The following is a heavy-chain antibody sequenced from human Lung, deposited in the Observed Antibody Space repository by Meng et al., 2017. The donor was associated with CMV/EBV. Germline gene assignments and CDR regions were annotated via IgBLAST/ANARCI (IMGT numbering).Heavy chain of an antibody. Sequence: QVQLGQSGAEVKKPGSSVKVACKTSGGSFSTYTFSWVRQAPGQGLEWMGGLIPVLNKAKSAPRFQDRVTFTADETTTTAYMELSSLTFEGTAVYFCARGRGNQPLFDFWGQGTLVTVSS. CDR2: LIPVLNKA. D-gene: IGHD2/OR15-2a*01. J-gene: IGHJ4*02. CDR1: GGSFSTYT. CDR3: ARGRGNQPLFDF. V-gene: IGHV1-69*10.